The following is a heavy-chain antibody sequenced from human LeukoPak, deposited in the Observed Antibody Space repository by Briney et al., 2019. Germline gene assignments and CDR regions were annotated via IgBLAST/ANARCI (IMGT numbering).Heavy chain of an antibody. J-gene: IGHJ4*02. Sequence: ASVKVSCKASGYTFTSYYMHWVRQAPGQGLEWMGIINPSGGSTSYAQKFQGRVTMTRDTSTSTVYMELSRLRSEDTAVYYWARDGVVVSAAMLSFDYWGQGTLVTVSS. CDR1: GYTFTSYY. D-gene: IGHD2-2*01. CDR2: INPSGGST. CDR3: ARDGVVVSAAMLSFDY. V-gene: IGHV1-46*01.